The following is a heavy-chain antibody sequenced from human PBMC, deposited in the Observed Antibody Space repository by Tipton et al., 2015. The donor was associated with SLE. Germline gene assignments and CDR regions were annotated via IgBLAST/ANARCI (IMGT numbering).Heavy chain of an antibody. CDR3: AGHSITGTPWYYGMDV. J-gene: IGHJ6*02. CDR1: GGSITSYH. D-gene: IGHD1-20*01. V-gene: IGHV4-34*01. CDR2: INHSGST. Sequence: TLSLTCAVSGGSITSYHWSYIRQPPGKGLEWIGEINHSGSTNYNPSLENRVTISVDTSKNQFSLKLSSVTAADTAVYYCAGHSITGTPWYYGMDVWGQGTTVTVSS.